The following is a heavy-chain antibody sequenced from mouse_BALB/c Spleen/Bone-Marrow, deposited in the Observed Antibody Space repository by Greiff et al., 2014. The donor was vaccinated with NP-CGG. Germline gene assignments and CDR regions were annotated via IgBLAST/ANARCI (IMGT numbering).Heavy chain of an antibody. CDR3: ARSGERYGAMDY. CDR2: ISNGGTYT. V-gene: IGHV5-4*02. Sequence: EVHLVESGGGLVKPGGSLKLSCAASGFTFSNFYMFWFRQTPEKRLGWVATISNGGTYTYYPDSVKGRFTISRDNAKNNLYLQMSSLKSEDTAMYYCARSGERYGAMDYWGQGTSVTVTS. J-gene: IGHJ4*01. D-gene: IGHD1-1*02. CDR1: GFTFSNFY.